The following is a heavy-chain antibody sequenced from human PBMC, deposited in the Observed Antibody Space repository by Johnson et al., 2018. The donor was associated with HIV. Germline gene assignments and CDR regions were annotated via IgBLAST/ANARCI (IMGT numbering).Heavy chain of an antibody. V-gene: IGHV3-66*01. Sequence: VQLVESGGGVVQPWRSLRLSCAASGFTVSTNYMTWVRQAPGKGLEWVSLIYNDGSPYYADSVKGRFTISRDNSKNTLYLQMNSLRAEDTAVYYCARDGYNYAFDIWGQGTMVTVSS. CDR2: IYNDGSP. CDR3: ARDGYNYAFDI. J-gene: IGHJ3*02. D-gene: IGHD5-24*01. CDR1: GFTVSTNY.